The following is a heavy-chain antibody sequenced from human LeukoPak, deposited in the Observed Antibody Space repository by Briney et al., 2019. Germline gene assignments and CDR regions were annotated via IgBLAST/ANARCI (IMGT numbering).Heavy chain of an antibody. D-gene: IGHD2-2*03. V-gene: IGHV3-30-3*01. CDR2: ISYDGSNK. CDR1: GFTFSSYA. CDR3: ARMDIARISPHQSHPFDP. J-gene: IGHJ5*02. Sequence: GGSLRLSCAASGFTFSSYAMHWVRQAPGKGLEWVAVISYDGSNKYYADSVKGRFTISRDNSKNTLYLQMNSLRAEDTAVYYCARMDIARISPHQSHPFDPWGQGTLVTVSS.